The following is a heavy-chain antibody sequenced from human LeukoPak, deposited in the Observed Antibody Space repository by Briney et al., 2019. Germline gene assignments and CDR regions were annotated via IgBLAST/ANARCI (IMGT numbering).Heavy chain of an antibody. Sequence: GRSLRLSCAASGFTFSSYSMNWVRQAPGKGLEWVSSISSSSSYIYYADSVKGRFTISRDNAKNSLYLQMNSLRAEDTAVYYCARVYDSSGYYYARYYFDYWGQGTLVTVSS. CDR3: ARVYDSSGYYYARYYFDY. CDR2: ISSSSSYI. J-gene: IGHJ4*02. D-gene: IGHD3-22*01. CDR1: GFTFSSYS. V-gene: IGHV3-21*01.